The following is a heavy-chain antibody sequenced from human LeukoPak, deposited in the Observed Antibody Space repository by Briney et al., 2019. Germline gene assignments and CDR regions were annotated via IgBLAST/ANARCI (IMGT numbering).Heavy chain of an antibody. Sequence: KTSETLSLTCTVSGGSISSYYWSWIPQPPGKGLEWIGYIYYSGSTNYNPSLKSRVTISVDTSKNQFSLKLSSVTAADTAVYYCARRSGSYDGYFDYWGQGTLVTVSS. CDR3: ARRSGSYDGYFDY. J-gene: IGHJ4*02. V-gene: IGHV4-59*08. CDR2: IYYSGST. D-gene: IGHD1-26*01. CDR1: GGSISSYY.